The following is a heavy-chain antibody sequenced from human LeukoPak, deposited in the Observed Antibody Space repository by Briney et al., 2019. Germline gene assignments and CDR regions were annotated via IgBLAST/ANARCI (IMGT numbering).Heavy chain of an antibody. Sequence: PGGSLRLSCAASGFTFDDYAMSWVRQAPWKGLEWVSAINWNGGGAGYADSVKGRFIISRDNAKNSLYLQMNSLRAEDTALYYCARRYDILTGYYVYYFDSWGQGTLVTVPS. V-gene: IGHV3-20*04. J-gene: IGHJ4*02. CDR3: ARRYDILTGYYVYYFDS. CDR1: GFTFDDYA. CDR2: INWNGGGA. D-gene: IGHD3-9*01.